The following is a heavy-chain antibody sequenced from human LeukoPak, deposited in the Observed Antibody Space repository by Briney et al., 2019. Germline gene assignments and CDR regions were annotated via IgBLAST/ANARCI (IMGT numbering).Heavy chain of an antibody. D-gene: IGHD6-13*01. CDR2: IYYSGST. J-gene: IGHJ5*02. V-gene: IGHV4-59*01. Sequence: SETLSLTCTVSGGSISSYYWSWIRQPPGKGLEWIGYIYYSGSTNYNPSLKSRVTISVDTSKNQFSLKLSSVTAADTAVYYCARDNGQQLKNNWFDPWGQGTLVTISS. CDR3: ARDNGQQLKNNWFDP. CDR1: GGSISSYY.